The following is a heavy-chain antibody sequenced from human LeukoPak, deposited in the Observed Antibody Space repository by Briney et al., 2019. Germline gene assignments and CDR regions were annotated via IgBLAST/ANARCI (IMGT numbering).Heavy chain of an antibody. CDR2: IDYSGST. V-gene: IGHV4-61*01. CDR3: ARARVYSSTWSEFDY. D-gene: IGHD6-13*01. J-gene: IGHJ4*02. CDR1: GGSVSSGSYY. Sequence: SETLSLTCTVSGGSVSSGSYYWSWIRQPPGKGLEWIGYIDYSGSTNYNPSLKSRVTISVDTSKNQFSLKLRSVTAADTAVYYCARARVYSSTWSEFDYWGRGTLVTVSS.